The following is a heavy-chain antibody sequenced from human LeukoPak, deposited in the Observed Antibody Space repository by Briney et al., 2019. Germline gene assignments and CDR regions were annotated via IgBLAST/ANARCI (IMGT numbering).Heavy chain of an antibody. D-gene: IGHD3-10*01. J-gene: IGHJ4*02. Sequence: SETLSLTCTVSGGSISSGDYYWSWIRQPPGKGLEWIGEINHSGSTNYNPSLKSRVTIAVDTSKNQFSLKLSSVTAADTAVYYCARGLGSGSYYHYWGQGTLVTVSS. V-gene: IGHV4-39*07. CDR3: ARGLGSGSYYHY. CDR2: INHSGST. CDR1: GGSISSGDYY.